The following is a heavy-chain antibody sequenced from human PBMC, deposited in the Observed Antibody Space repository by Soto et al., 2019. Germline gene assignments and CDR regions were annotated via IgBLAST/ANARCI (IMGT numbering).Heavy chain of an antibody. CDR2: ISGSGGST. J-gene: IGHJ4*02. CDR3: AKDQGSSWYEIDY. D-gene: IGHD6-13*01. Sequence: EVQLLESGGGLVQPGGSLRLSCAASGFTFSNYAVTWVRQAPGKGLEWVSTISGSGGSTYYADSVKGRFTISRDNSKNTLCLIMNSLRAEDTAVYYCAKDQGSSWYEIDYWGQGTLVTVSS. V-gene: IGHV3-23*01. CDR1: GFTFSNYA.